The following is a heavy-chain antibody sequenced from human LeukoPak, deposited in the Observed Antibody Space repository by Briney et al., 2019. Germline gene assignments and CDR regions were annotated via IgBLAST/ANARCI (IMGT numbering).Heavy chain of an antibody. V-gene: IGHV1-24*01. CDR1: GYTLTELS. D-gene: IGHD6-19*01. J-gene: IGHJ3*02. Sequence: ASVKVSCKVSGYTLTELSMHWVRQAPGKGLEWMGGFDPEDGETIYAQKFQGRVTMTEDTSTDTAYMELSSLRSEDTAVYYCASGYSSGWTTGAFDIWGQGTMVTVSS. CDR2: FDPEDGET. CDR3: ASGYSSGWTTGAFDI.